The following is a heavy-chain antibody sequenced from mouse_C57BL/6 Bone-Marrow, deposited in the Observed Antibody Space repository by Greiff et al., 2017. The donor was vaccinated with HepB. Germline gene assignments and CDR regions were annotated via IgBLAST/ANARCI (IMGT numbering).Heavy chain of an antibody. CDR3: TGWYYAMDY. V-gene: IGHV6-3*01. J-gene: IGHJ4*01. CDR1: GFTFSNYW. Sequence: EVNEESGGGLVQPGGSMKLSCVASGFTFSNYWMNWVRQSPEKGLEWVAQIRLNSDNYATHYAECVKGRFTISRDDSKSIVYLQMNNVRAEDTGIYYCTGWYYAMDYWGQGTSVTVSS. CDR2: IRLNSDNYAT.